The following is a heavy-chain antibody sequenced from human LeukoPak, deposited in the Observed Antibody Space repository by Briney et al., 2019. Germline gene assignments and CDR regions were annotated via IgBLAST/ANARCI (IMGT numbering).Heavy chain of an antibody. D-gene: IGHD6-6*01. CDR3: ASSELVRGYYFDY. V-gene: IGHV4-39*01. J-gene: IGHJ4*02. CDR2: IYYSGST. Sequence: SETLSLTCTVSGGSISSSSYYWGWIRQPPGKGLEWIGSIYYSGSTYYNPSLKSRVTISVDTSKNQFSLKLSSVTAADTAVYYCASSELVRGYYFDYWGQGTLVTVSS. CDR1: GGSISSSSYY.